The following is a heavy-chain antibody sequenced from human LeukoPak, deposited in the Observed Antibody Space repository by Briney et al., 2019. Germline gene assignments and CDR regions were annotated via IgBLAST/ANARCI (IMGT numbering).Heavy chain of an antibody. J-gene: IGHJ4*02. V-gene: IGHV3-23*01. CDR1: GFTFSSCA. D-gene: IGHD7-27*01. Sequence: GGSLRLSCAASGFTFSSCAMNWVRQAPGKGLEWVSSISGSGGSTYYADSMKGRFTISRDNSKNILYLQMSNLRAEDTAVYYCAKDTELGSSPYFDYWGQGTLVTVSS. CDR3: AKDTELGSSPYFDY. CDR2: ISGSGGST.